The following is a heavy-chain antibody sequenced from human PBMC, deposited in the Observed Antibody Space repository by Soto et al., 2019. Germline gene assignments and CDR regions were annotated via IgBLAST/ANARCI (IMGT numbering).Heavy chain of an antibody. CDR3: ARGRNWSDP. CDR1: GGSISSSSYY. V-gene: IGHV4-39*01. CDR2: IYYSGST. J-gene: IGHJ5*02. Sequence: WETLSLTCTVSGGSISSSSYYWGWIRQPPGKGLEWIGSIYYSGSTYYNPSLKSRVTISVDTSKNQFSLKLSSVTAADTAVYYCARGRNWSDPWGQGTLVTVSS.